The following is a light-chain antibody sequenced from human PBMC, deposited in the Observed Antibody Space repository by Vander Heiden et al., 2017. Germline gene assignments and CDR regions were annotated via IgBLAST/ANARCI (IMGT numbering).Light chain of an antibody. J-gene: IGKJ4*01. CDR3: QLYYCSSALT. V-gene: IGKV1-5*01. Sequence: EIQMTQSPSTLSASVGDRVTITGRASQSISSWLAWYQQKPWKASKLLIYDASSLESGVPSRFSGSGSGTEFTLTISMRQPDDFAPYYCQLYYCSSALTFGGGTKVEIK. CDR2: DAS. CDR1: QSISSW.